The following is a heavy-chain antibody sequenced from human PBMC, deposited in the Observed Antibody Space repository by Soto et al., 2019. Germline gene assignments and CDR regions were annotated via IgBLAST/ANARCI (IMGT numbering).Heavy chain of an antibody. D-gene: IGHD3-3*01. CDR3: ARVGPFDFWSGYYPNWFDP. CDR1: GGSISSGDYY. CDR2: IYYSGST. V-gene: IGHV4-30-4*01. Sequence: SETLSLTCTVSGGSISSGDYYWSWIRQPPGKGLEWIGYIYYSGSTYYNLSLKSRVTISVDTSKNQFSLKLSSVTAADTAVYYCARVGPFDFWSGYYPNWFDPWGQGTLVTVSS. J-gene: IGHJ5*02.